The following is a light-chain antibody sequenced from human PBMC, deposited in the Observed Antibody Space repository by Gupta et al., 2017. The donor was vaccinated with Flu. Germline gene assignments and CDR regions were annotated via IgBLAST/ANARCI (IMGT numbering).Light chain of an antibody. CDR1: CSNIESGR. V-gene: IGLV1-44*01. Sequence: QSVLTQPPSASETPGQRVTISCSGSCSNIESGRVNWYQQLPGTAPKLLIYNSNQRPSGVPDRFSASKSGTSASLAISGLQSEDEADYYCATWDGSLIGYVFGTGTTVTVL. CDR3: ATWDGSLIGYV. J-gene: IGLJ1*01. CDR2: NSN.